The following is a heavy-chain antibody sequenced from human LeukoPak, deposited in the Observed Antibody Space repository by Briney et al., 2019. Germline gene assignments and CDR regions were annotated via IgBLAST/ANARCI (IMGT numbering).Heavy chain of an antibody. J-gene: IGHJ5*02. CDR2: INPNNGGT. Sequence: ASVKVSCKASGYTFTGYYMHWVRQAPGQGLEWMGWINPNNGGTNYAQKFQGRVTMTRDTSISTAYMELSRLRSDDTAVYYCARGVTYYDFWSGYRNWFDPWGQGTLVTVSS. CDR3: ARGVTYYDFWSGYRNWFDP. CDR1: GYTFTGYY. D-gene: IGHD3-3*01. V-gene: IGHV1-2*02.